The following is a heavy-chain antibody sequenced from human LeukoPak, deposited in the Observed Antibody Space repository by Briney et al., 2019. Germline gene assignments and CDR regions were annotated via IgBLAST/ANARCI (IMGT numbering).Heavy chain of an antibody. CDR2: IIPIFGTA. J-gene: IGHJ4*02. Sequence: SVKVSCKASGGTFSSYAISWVLHAPGQGLEWMGGIIPIFGTANYAQKFQGRVTITADESTSTACMELSSLRSEDTAVYYCARGPRPTYYDFWSGYYTGEYFDYWGQGTLVTVSS. V-gene: IGHV1-69*13. CDR3: ARGPRPTYYDFWSGYYTGEYFDY. D-gene: IGHD3-3*01. CDR1: GGTFSSYA.